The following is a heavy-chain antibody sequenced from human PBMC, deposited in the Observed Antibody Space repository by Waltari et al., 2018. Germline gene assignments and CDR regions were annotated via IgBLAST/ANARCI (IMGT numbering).Heavy chain of an antibody. CDR2: ISYDGSNK. CDR1: GYTLTELS. J-gene: IGHJ2*01. Sequence: QVQLVQSGAEVKKPGASVKVSCKVSGYTLTELSMHWVRQAPGKGLEWVAVISYDGSNKYYADSVKGRFTISRDISENTLYLRMSSLRVEDSAVYYCARGGMTGNTRYAPWYFDVWGRGTLVTVSS. V-gene: IGHV3-30*07. CDR3: ARGGMTGNTRYAPWYFDV. D-gene: IGHD1-7*01.